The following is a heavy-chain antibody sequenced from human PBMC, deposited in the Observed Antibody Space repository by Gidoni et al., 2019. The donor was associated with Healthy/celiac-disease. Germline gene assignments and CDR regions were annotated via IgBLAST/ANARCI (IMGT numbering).Heavy chain of an antibody. CDR2: ISSSSSYI. V-gene: IGHV3-21*01. J-gene: IGHJ6*02. CDR3: ARDQQGGDFWSGYYIPYYYGMDV. Sequence: EVQLVESGGGLVKPGGSLRLSCAASGFTFSSYSMNWVRRAPGKGLEWVSSISSSSSYIYYADSVKGRFTISRDNAKNSLYLQMNSLRAEDTAVYYCARDQQGGDFWSGYYIPYYYGMDVWGQGTTVTVSS. D-gene: IGHD3-3*01. CDR1: GFTFSSYS.